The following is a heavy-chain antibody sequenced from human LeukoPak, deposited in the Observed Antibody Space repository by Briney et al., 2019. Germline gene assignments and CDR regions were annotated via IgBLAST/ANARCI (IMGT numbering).Heavy chain of an antibody. J-gene: IGHJ6*02. CDR2: ISYDGSNK. CDR1: GFTFSSYG. CDR3: AKDRASWDTAMAHYYYYGMDV. V-gene: IGHV3-30*18. D-gene: IGHD5-18*01. Sequence: GRSLRLSCAASGFTFSSYGMHWVRQAPGKGLEWVAVISYDGSNKYYADSVKGRFTISRDNSKNTLYLQMNSLRAEDTAVYYCAKDRASWDTAMAHYYYYGMDVWGQGTTVTVSS.